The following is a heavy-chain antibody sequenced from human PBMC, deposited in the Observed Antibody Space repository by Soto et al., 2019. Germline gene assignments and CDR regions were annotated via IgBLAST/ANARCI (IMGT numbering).Heavy chain of an antibody. V-gene: IGHV4-31*03. CDR3: ARARLRAVYAFDI. D-gene: IGHD4-17*01. Sequence: SETLSLTCTVSGGSISSGAYSWSWIRQRPGKGLEWIGYIYFSGSTYYSPSLKSRLSISLDASNNQFSLRLSSVTAADTAMYYCARARLRAVYAFDIWGQGTMVTVSS. J-gene: IGHJ3*02. CDR2: IYFSGST. CDR1: GGSISSGAYS.